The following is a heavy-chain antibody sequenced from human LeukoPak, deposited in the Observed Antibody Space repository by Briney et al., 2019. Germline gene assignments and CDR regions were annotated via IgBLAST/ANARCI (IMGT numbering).Heavy chain of an antibody. CDR1: GFTFSSYG. Sequence: GRSLRLSCAASGFTFSSYGMHWVRQAPGKGLEWVAVLWFDGSNTYYADSVKGRFTISRDNSKNTLYLQMNSLRAEDTAVYYCAKDPYYYDSSDYLRDVRGYFDLWGRGTLVTVSS. CDR2: LWFDGSNT. V-gene: IGHV3-33*06. CDR3: AKDPYYYDSSDYLRDVRGYFDL. J-gene: IGHJ2*01. D-gene: IGHD3-22*01.